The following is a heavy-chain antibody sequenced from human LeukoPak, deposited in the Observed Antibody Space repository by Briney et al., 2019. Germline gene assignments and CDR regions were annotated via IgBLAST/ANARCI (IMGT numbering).Heavy chain of an antibody. D-gene: IGHD5-18*01. CDR3: AKVHSYALRDAFDI. V-gene: IGHV3-9*01. J-gene: IGHJ3*02. Sequence: PGRSLRLSCAASGFTIDDYAMHWVRQAPGKGLEWVSGISWNSGSIGYADSVKGRFTISRDNAKNSLYLQMNSLRAEDTALYYCAKVHSYALRDAFDIWGQGTMVTVSS. CDR1: GFTIDDYA. CDR2: ISWNSGSI.